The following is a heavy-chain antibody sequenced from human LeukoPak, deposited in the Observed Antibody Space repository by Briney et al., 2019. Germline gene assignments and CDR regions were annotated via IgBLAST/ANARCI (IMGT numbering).Heavy chain of an antibody. CDR1: GYIITSYY. V-gene: IGHV1-46*01. D-gene: IGHD5/OR15-5a*01. CDR2: INPSDGST. J-gene: IGHJ4*02. CDR3: ASSFYDLLVYFDY. Sequence: EASVKVSCKASGYIITSYYMHWVRQAPGQGLEWMGKINPSDGSTRYAQKFQGRVTMTRDMSTSTVYMELSSLRSEDTAEYYCASSFYDLLVYFDYWGQGTLVTVSS.